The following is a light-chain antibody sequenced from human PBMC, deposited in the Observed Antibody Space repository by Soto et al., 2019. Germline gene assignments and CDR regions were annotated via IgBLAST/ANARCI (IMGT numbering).Light chain of an antibody. Sequence: EIVLTQSPGTLSLSPGARATLSCRASQDVSSSYLAWYQQKLGQAPRLLMYGTSNRATGIPDRFSGSGSGTDGTITISRLEAEDFAVYDGQQYDTSPRTFGQGTKVDIK. CDR1: QDVSSSY. J-gene: IGKJ2*01. CDR3: QQYDTSPRT. V-gene: IGKV3-20*01. CDR2: GTS.